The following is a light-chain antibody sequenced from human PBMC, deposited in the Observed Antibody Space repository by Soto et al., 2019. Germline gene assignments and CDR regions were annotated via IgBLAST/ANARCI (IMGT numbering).Light chain of an antibody. Sequence: DIQLTQSPSTLSASVGDRVTITCRASQSISTWLAWYQQKPGKAPKLLIYDASSLNSGVPSRFSGSGSGTEFTLTISSLQPDDFATYYCQQKTFGGGTKVDTK. J-gene: IGKJ4*01. CDR1: QSISTW. CDR3: QQKT. V-gene: IGKV1-5*01. CDR2: DAS.